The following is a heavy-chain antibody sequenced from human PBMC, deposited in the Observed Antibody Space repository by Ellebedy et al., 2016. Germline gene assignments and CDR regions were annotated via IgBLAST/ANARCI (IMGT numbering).Heavy chain of an antibody. J-gene: IGHJ4*02. D-gene: IGHD4-17*01. Sequence: GGSLRLSCAASGFTFSSYAMHWVRQAPGKGLEWVAVIWYDGSNKYYADSVKGRFTISRDNSKNTLYLQMNSLRDEDTAVYYCARDLYGDYGYWGQGTLVTVSS. CDR3: ARDLYGDYGY. CDR2: IWYDGSNK. CDR1: GFTFSSYA. V-gene: IGHV3-33*08.